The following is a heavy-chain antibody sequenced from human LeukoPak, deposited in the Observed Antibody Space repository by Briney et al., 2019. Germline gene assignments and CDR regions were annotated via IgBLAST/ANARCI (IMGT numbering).Heavy chain of an antibody. V-gene: IGHV4-59*01. CDR2: IYYSGST. Sequence: PSETLSLTCTVSGGSMSSYYWSWIRQSPGKGLEWIGYIYYSGSTNYNPSLKSRVTISVDTSKNQFSLKLSSVTAADTAVYYCARVRDFWSGYYDYMDVWGKGTTVTVSS. J-gene: IGHJ6*03. CDR3: ARVRDFWSGYYDYMDV. CDR1: GGSMSSYY. D-gene: IGHD3-3*01.